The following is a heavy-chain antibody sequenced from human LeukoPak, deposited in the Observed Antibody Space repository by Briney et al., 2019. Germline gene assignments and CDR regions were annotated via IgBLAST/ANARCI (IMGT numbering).Heavy chain of an antibody. CDR3: AKDFPYGSGSPLWGHFDY. CDR1: GFTFSGYG. J-gene: IGHJ4*02. V-gene: IGHV3-30*18. Sequence: GGSLRPSCAASGFTFSGYGMHWVRQAPGKGLEWVAVRSYDGSNKYYADSVKGRFTISRVNSKNTLYLQMNSLRAEDTAVYYCAKDFPYGSGSPLWGHFDYWGQGTLVTVSS. CDR2: RSYDGSNK. D-gene: IGHD3-10*01.